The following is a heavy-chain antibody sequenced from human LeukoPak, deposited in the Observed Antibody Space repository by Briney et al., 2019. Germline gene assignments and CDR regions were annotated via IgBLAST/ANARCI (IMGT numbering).Heavy chain of an antibody. Sequence: PGGSLRLSCAASGYTFSSYSMNWVRQAPGKGLEWVSSISSSSSYIYYADSVKGRFTISRDNAKNSLYLQMNSLRAEDTAVYYCARAHHGTRTYYEYDYWGQGTLVTVSS. CDR1: GYTFSSYS. J-gene: IGHJ4*02. D-gene: IGHD3-3*01. V-gene: IGHV3-21*01. CDR2: ISSSSSYI. CDR3: ARAHHGTRTYYEYDY.